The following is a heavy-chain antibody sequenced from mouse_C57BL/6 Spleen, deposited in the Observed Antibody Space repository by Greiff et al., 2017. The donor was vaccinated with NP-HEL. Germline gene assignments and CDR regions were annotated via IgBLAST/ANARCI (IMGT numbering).Heavy chain of an antibody. D-gene: IGHD1-1*01. CDR2: IGPEDGET. CDR3: ARETTLGGYLDY. CDR1: GFNIKDYY. J-gene: IGHJ2*01. Sequence: EVHLVESGAELVKPGASVKLSCTASGFNIKDYYMHWVKQRTEQGLEWIGRIGPEDGETKYAPKFQGKATITADTSSNTAYLQLSSLTSEDTAVYYCARETTLGGYLDYWGQGTTLTVSS. V-gene: IGHV14-2*01.